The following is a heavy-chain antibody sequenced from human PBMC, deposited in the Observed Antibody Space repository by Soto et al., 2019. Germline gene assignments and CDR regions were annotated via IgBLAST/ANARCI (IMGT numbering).Heavy chain of an antibody. CDR3: ARDLKGYYFDY. CDR1: GFTFSTYA. CDR2: IKQDGREK. J-gene: IGHJ4*02. V-gene: IGHV3-7*01. Sequence: PGGSLRLSCAASGFTFSTYAMNWVRQAPGKGLEWVASIKQDGREKYYVDSVKGRFTISRDNAKNSLSLQMNSLRAEDTAVYYCARDLKGYYFDYPGQGTQVTVSS.